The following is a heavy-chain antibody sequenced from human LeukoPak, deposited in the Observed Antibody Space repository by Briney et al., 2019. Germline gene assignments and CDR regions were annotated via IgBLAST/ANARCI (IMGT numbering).Heavy chain of an antibody. D-gene: IGHD5-18*01. J-gene: IGHJ4*02. CDR2: IIPIFGTA. CDR1: GGTFSSYA. CDR3: ARAPRAAMVDY. Sequence: WASVKVSCKASGGTFSSYAISWVRQAPGQGLEWMGRIIPIFGTANYAQKFQGRVTITADKSTSTAYMELSSLRSEDTAVYYCARAPRAAMVDYWGQGTLVTVSS. V-gene: IGHV1-69*06.